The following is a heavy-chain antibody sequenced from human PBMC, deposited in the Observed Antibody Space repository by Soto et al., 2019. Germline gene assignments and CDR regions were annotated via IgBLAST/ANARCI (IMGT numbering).Heavy chain of an antibody. CDR1: GGSIMSYY. J-gene: IGHJ6*02. Sequence: PSETLSLTCSVSGGSIMSYYWTWIRQAAGKGQEWIGRIYTTGSTNYNPSLKGRVTMSVDTSKNHYPLRLSSVTAADTAVYYCARHLGSDGIDIWGQGTTVTVSS. D-gene: IGHD2-15*01. V-gene: IGHV4-4*07. CDR2: IYTTGST. CDR3: ARHLGSDGIDI.